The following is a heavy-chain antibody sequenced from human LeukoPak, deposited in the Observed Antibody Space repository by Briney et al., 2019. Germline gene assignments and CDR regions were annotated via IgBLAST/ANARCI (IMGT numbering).Heavy chain of an antibody. CDR1: GFTFSSYA. Sequence: GGSLRLSCAASGFTFSSYAMLGERQAPDKGREGVAVTSYDGSHKYYADSVKGRFTISRDNSKNTLYLQMNSLRAEDTAVYYCAREGSSGGGDYWGQGTLVTVSS. CDR3: AREGSSGGGDY. D-gene: IGHD6-19*01. J-gene: IGHJ4*02. CDR2: TSYDGSHK. V-gene: IGHV3-30*04.